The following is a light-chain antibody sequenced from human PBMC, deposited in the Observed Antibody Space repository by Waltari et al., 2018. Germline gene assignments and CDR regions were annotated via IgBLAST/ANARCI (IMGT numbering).Light chain of an antibody. Sequence: SYVVTQPPSVSLAPGKTATITCGGDDIGRKNVCWYQQRPGQAPVLVVYDNSDRSSGVPERFSGSNSGDTATLTISRVEVGDEADFSCQVWDSTTDHAIFGGGTKLTVL. CDR1: DIGRKN. CDR2: DNS. J-gene: IGLJ2*01. CDR3: QVWDSTTDHAI. V-gene: IGLV3-21*03.